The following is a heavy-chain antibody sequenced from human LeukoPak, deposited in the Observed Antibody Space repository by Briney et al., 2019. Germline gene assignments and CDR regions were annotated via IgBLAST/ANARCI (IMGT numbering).Heavy chain of an antibody. CDR1: GFTFDDYA. CDR3: AKDQSSGWYLFDY. D-gene: IGHD6-19*01. CDR2: ISWNSGSI. J-gene: IGHJ4*02. Sequence: GGSLRLSCAASGFTFDDYAMHWVRQAPGKGLEWVSGISWNSGSIGYADSVKGRFTISRDNSKNTLYLQMNSLRAEDTAVYYCAKDQSSGWYLFDYWGQGTLVTVSS. V-gene: IGHV3-9*01.